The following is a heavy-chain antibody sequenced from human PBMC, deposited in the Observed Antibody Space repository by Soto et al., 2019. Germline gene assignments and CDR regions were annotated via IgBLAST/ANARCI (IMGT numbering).Heavy chain of an antibody. D-gene: IGHD2-21*01. CDR3: AKSLLFVDHAYMDV. CDR2: IIPIQGRA. J-gene: IGHJ6*03. V-gene: IGHV1-69*02. Sequence: QVKLVQSGAEVKKPGSSVKVSCEASGGSFISYTFTGVRQAPGQGLEWMGRIIPIQGRANYALKLQDRVTITADRSTKTVYMELRSLRPEDTAVYYCAKSLLFVDHAYMDVWGKGTTVTVSS. CDR1: GGSFISYT.